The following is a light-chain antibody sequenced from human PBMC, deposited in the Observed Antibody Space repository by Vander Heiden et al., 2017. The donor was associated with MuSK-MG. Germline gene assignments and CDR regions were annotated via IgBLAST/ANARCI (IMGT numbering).Light chain of an antibody. V-gene: IGLV1-44*01. Sequence: QSVLPQPPSASGPPGQRVTISCSGSSSNIGSNTVNWYQQLPGTAPKLLIYSNNQRPAGVPDRFSGSKSGTSASLAISGLQSEDEADYYCAAWDDSLNGWVFGGGTKLTVL. CDR1: SSNIGSNT. CDR3: AAWDDSLNGWV. CDR2: SNN. J-gene: IGLJ3*02.